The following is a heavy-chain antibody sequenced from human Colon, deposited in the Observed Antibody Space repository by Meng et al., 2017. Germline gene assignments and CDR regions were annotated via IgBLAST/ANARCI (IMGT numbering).Heavy chain of an antibody. D-gene: IGHD4-17*01. V-gene: IGHV4-31*03. CDR2: IYYSGST. CDR3: ARTNYGDYNWFDP. CDR1: GGSISSGGFY. J-gene: IGHJ5*02. Sequence: QGRLPASGPGLVKPSQTLSLTCTVSGGSISSGGFYWSWIRQHPGKGLEWIGYIYYSGSTYYNPSLRSRVAISIDTSKNQFSLKLTSVTAADTAVYFCARTNYGDYNWFDPWGQGTLVTVSS.